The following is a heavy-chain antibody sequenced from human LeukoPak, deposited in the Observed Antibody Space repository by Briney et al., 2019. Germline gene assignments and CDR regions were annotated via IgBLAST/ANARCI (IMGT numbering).Heavy chain of an antibody. CDR1: GGSISSSNW. Sequence: SETLSLTCAVSGGSISSSNWWSWVRQPPGKGLEWIGEINHSGSTNYNPSLKSRVTISVDTSKNQSSLKLSSVTAADTAVYYCARGSMITVPFDYWGQGTLVTVSS. CDR3: ARGSMITVPFDY. J-gene: IGHJ4*02. V-gene: IGHV4-4*02. D-gene: IGHD3-22*01. CDR2: INHSGST.